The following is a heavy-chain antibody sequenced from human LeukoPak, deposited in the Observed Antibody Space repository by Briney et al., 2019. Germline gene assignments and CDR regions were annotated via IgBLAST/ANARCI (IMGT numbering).Heavy chain of an antibody. V-gene: IGHV3-74*03. D-gene: IGHD6-19*01. CDR1: GFTFSNYW. CDR2: IKSDGRST. Sequence: GGSLRLSCAASGFTFSNYWMHWVRQAPGKGLVWVSRIKSDGRSTKYADSVKGRFTISRDNAKNTMYLQMESLRADDTAIYYCARDTAVAERPSSAFDIWGQGTMVTVSS. J-gene: IGHJ3*02. CDR3: ARDTAVAERPSSAFDI.